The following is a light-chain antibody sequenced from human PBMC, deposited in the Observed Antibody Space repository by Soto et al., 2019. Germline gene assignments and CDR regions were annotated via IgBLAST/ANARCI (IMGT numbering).Light chain of an antibody. CDR2: DAS. Sequence: DIQMTQSPSTLSASVGDRVTITSRASQSISSWLAWYQQKPGKAPKLLIYDASSLESGVPSRFSGSGSGTEFTLTISSLQSDDFATYYCQQYNSYSPLTFGQGTKVEIK. CDR3: QQYNSYSPLT. CDR1: QSISSW. J-gene: IGKJ1*01. V-gene: IGKV1-5*01.